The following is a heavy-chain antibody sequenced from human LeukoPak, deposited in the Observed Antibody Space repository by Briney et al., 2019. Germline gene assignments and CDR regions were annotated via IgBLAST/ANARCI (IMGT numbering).Heavy chain of an antibody. D-gene: IGHD5-12*01. J-gene: IGHJ6*02. CDR2: IYSGGST. CDR1: GFTVSSNH. CDR3: ARSGSDYYGMDV. Sequence: PGGSLRLSCAASGFTVSSNHMSWVRQTPGKGLESVSVIYSGGSTYYLDSVKGRFTISRDNSKNTLYLQMNSLRAEDTAVYYCARSGSDYYGMDVWGQGTTVTVSS. V-gene: IGHV3-53*01.